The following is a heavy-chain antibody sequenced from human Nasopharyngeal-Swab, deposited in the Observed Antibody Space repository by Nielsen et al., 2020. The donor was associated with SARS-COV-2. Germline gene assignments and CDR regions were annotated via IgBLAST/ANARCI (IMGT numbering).Heavy chain of an antibody. CDR3: ARGRAFHRDIVVVVAAKSPFDY. Sequence: SETLSLTCTVSGYSISSSNYYWSWIRQPPGKGLEWIGEINHSGSTNYNPSLKSRVTISVDTSKNQFSLKLSSVTAADTAVYYCARGRAFHRDIVVVVAAKSPFDYWGQGTLVTVSS. CDR1: GYSISSSNYY. CDR2: INHSGST. J-gene: IGHJ4*02. D-gene: IGHD2-15*01. V-gene: IGHV4-39*07.